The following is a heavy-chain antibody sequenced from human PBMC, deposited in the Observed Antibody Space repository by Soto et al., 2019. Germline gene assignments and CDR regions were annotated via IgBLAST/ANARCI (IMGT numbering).Heavy chain of an antibody. Sequence: QVQLVQSGAEVKKPGASVKVSCKASGYSFTNYGITWVRQAPGQGLEWMGWISVNNGNTNYAQNLQGRVTMTTDTSTNTAYMELRRLRSDDTAGYYCARVRFAGRYCGGDGSLVSWGQGTLVTVSS. J-gene: IGHJ5*02. CDR3: ARVRFAGRYCGGDGSLVS. CDR2: ISVNNGNT. CDR1: GYSFTNYG. V-gene: IGHV1-18*01. D-gene: IGHD2-21*02.